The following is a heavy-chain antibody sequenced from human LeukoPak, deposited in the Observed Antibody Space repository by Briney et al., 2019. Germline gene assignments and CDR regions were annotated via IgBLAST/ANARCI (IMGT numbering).Heavy chain of an antibody. CDR1: GGSFSSYY. CDR2: IYYSGST. CDR3: ARVSRHYYGSGSYAEFDY. D-gene: IGHD3-10*01. V-gene: IGHV4-59*01. Sequence: SETLYLTCTVSGGSFSSYYWSWIRQPPGQGLEWMGYIYYSGSTNYNPSLKSRAAISVDTSKNQFSLKLSSVTAADTDVYYCARVSRHYYGSGSYAEFDYWGQGTLVTVSS. J-gene: IGHJ4*02.